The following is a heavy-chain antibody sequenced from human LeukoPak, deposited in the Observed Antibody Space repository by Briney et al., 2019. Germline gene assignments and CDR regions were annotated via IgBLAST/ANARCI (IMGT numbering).Heavy chain of an antibody. CDR1: GFTFPNAW. J-gene: IGHJ4*02. CDR2: IKSKGNGGTI. CDR3: TTDPGRGVRGY. V-gene: IGHV3-15*01. D-gene: IGHD3-10*01. Sequence: KAGGSLRLSCAASGFTFPNAWVNWVRQAPGKGLEWVGHIKSKGNGGTIDYAAPVNGRFTISGDESKNTVYLQMNSLEIEDTAVYFCTTDPGRGVRGYWGQGTLVTVSS.